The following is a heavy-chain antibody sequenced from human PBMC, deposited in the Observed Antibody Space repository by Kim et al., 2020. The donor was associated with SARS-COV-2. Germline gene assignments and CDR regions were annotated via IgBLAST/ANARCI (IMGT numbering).Heavy chain of an antibody. J-gene: IGHJ6*02. V-gene: IGHV4-34*01. CDR1: GGSFSGYY. CDR2: INHSGST. CDR3: ARGPLYYDILTGYYHYYYYGMDV. Sequence: SETLSLTCAVYGGSFSGYYWSWIRQPPGKGLEWIGEINHSGSTNYNPSLKSRVTISVDTSKNQFSLKLSSVTAADTAVYYCARGPLYYDILTGYYHYYYYGMDVWGQGTTVTVSS. D-gene: IGHD3-9*01.